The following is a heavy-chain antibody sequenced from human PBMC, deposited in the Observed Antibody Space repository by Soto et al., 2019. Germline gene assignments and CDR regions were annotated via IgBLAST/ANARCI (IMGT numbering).Heavy chain of an antibody. Sequence: SETLSLTCTVSGDSLGNYYWFWIRQPVGKGLEWIGRVSSSGNTNANPTLNSRATMSIDTSKNQFSLRLRSVTAADTAVSHCARADYEILTGSYAMDVWGQGTTVTVSS. CDR2: VSSSGNT. V-gene: IGHV4-4*07. J-gene: IGHJ6*02. CDR3: ARADYEILTGSYAMDV. CDR1: GDSLGNYY. D-gene: IGHD3-9*01.